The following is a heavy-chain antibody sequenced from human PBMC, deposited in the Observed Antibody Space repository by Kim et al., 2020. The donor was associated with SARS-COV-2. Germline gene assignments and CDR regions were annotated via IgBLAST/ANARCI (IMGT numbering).Heavy chain of an antibody. D-gene: IGHD2-8*01. V-gene: IGHV3-23*01. Sequence: GGSLRLSCAASGFTFSSYAMSWVRRAPGKGLEWVSAISGSGGSTYYADSVKGRFTISRDNSKNTLYLQMNSLRAEDTAVYYCAKEGFVGYCTNGVCYSEKEFDYWGQGTLVTGAS. CDR2: ISGSGGST. CDR3: AKEGFVGYCTNGVCYSEKEFDY. CDR1: GFTFSSYA. J-gene: IGHJ4*02.